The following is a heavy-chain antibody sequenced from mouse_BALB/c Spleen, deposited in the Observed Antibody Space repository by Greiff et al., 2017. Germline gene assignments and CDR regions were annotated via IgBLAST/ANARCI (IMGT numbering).Heavy chain of an antibody. CDR3: ARGGGWLLQFAY. V-gene: IGHV5-6-5*01. J-gene: IGHJ3*01. D-gene: IGHD2-3*01. CDR2: ISSGGST. CDR1: GFTFSSYA. Sequence: EVQGVESGGGLVKPGGSLKLSCAASGFTFSSYAMSWVRQTPEKRLEWVASISSGGSTYYPDSVKGRFTISRDNARNILYLQMSSLRSEDTAMYYCARGGGWLLQFAYWGQGTLVTVSA.